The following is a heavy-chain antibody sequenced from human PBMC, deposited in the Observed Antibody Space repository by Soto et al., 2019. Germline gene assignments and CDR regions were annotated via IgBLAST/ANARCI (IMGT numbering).Heavy chain of an antibody. CDR2: IYYSGST. V-gene: IGHV4-39*01. CDR1: GGSISSSSYY. J-gene: IGHJ3*02. Sequence: PSETLSLTCTVSGGSISSSSYYWGWIRQPPGKGLEWIASIYYSGSTYYNPSLKSRVTIYGDTSKNQFSLKLSSVTAADTAVYYCARELGYCSGGNCYSLNAFDIWGQGTMVTVSS. D-gene: IGHD2-15*01. CDR3: ARELGYCSGGNCYSLNAFDI.